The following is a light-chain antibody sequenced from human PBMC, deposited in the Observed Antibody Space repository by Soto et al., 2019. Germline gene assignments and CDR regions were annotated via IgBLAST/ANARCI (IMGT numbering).Light chain of an antibody. Sequence: EIVLTQSPGTLSLSPGERATLSCRASQSVSSSYLAWYQQKPGQAPRLLIYGASSRATGIPDRFSGSGSGTDFTLPISRLEPEDFAVYYCQQYGSSPRTFGQGTKVESK. CDR2: GAS. V-gene: IGKV3-20*01. CDR1: QSVSSSY. CDR3: QQYGSSPRT. J-gene: IGKJ1*01.